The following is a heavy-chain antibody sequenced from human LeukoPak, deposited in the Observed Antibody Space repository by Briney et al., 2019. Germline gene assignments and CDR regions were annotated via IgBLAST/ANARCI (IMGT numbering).Heavy chain of an antibody. D-gene: IGHD6-19*01. Sequence: PSETLSLTCTVSGGSISSGGYYWSWIRQLPGKGLEWIGYISFNGNTYYNPSLKSRVTISGDTSKNQFSLKLSSVTAADTAVYYCARSFSGPTGADYWGQGTLVTVSS. CDR2: ISFNGNT. J-gene: IGHJ4*02. V-gene: IGHV4-31*03. CDR1: GGSISSGGYY. CDR3: ARSFSGPTGADY.